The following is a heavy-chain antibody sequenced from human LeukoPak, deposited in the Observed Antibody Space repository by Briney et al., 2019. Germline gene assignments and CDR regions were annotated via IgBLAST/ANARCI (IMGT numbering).Heavy chain of an antibody. CDR1: GGSINNYY. D-gene: IGHD5/OR15-5a*01. J-gene: IGHJ3*02. CDR2: NYYSGST. V-gene: IGHV4-59*08. Sequence: PSETLSLTCSVSGGSINNYYWNWIRQPPGKGLEWIGYNYYSGSTRYNPSLQSRVTMSIGTSKTQFSLKLDSVTAADTAVYYCARRLRLKNPGGDAFDIWGQGTVVTVSS. CDR3: ARRLRLKNPGGDAFDI.